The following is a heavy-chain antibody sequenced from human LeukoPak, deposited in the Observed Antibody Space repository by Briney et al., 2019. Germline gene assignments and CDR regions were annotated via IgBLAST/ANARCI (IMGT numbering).Heavy chain of an antibody. D-gene: IGHD6-13*01. CDR2: ISMNGGEK. CDR1: GFTFTSYW. V-gene: IGHV3-7*01. CDR3: ARDGAAAGLYFDL. J-gene: IGHJ4*01. Sequence: GGSLRLSCGVSGFTFTSYWMNWVRQAPGKGLEWVASISMNGGEKSYVDSVKGRFTISRDNAKNSLYLQLSSLRAKDTAVYYCARDGAAAGLYFDLWGQGTLVTVSS.